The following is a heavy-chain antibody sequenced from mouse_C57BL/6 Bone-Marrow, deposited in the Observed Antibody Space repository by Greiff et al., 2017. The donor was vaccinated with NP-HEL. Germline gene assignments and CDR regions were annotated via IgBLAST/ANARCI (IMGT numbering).Heavy chain of an antibody. CDR1: GYSITSGYY. J-gene: IGHJ2*01. CDR2: ISYDGSN. V-gene: IGHV3-6*01. CDR3: ERDWGY. Sequence: ESGPGLVKPSQSLSLTCSVTGYSITSGYYWNWIRQFPGNKLEWMGYISYDGSNNYHPSLKNRISITRDTSKNQFFLKLNSVTTEDTATEYCERDWGYWGQGTTLTVSS.